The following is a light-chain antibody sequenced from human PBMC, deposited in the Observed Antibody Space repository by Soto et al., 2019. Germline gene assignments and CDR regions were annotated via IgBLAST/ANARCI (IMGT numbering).Light chain of an antibody. CDR1: ALPKQY. J-gene: IGLJ2*01. V-gene: IGLV3-25*03. CDR3: QSADSSGTYVV. CDR2: KDN. Sequence: YELTQPPSVSVSPRQTARITCSGDALPKQYAYWYQQKPGQAPVLVIYKDNERPSGIPERFSGSSSGTTVTLTISGVQAEDEADYYCQSADSSGTYVVFGGGTKLTVL.